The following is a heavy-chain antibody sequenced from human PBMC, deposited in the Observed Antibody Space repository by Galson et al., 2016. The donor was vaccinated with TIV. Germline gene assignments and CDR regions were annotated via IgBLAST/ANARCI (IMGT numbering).Heavy chain of an antibody. CDR3: ATGDTYDFPTDH. D-gene: IGHD3-3*01. Sequence: SLRLSCAASGFSFMSYGMHWVRQVPGKGLEWVSYISISSSTISYADSVKGRFTVSRDNAKNSLYLQMNSLRAEDTAVYYCATGDTYDFPTDHWGQGTLVTVSS. CDR2: ISISSSTI. J-gene: IGHJ4*02. V-gene: IGHV3-48*04. CDR1: GFSFMSYG.